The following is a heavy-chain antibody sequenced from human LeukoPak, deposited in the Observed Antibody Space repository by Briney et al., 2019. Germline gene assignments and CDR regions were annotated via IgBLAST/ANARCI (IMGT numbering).Heavy chain of an antibody. CDR2: ISDRGDNT. CDR1: GFTFSAYD. V-gene: IGHV3-23*01. J-gene: IGHJ4*02. D-gene: IGHD3-10*01. Sequence: GGSLTLSCAASGFTFSAYDMTWVRQAPGKGLEWVSHISDRGDNTYYAASVKGRFTISRDNSKNTLYLQMNSLRAEDTAVYYCAKDMGVGDYGSGDYFDYCGQGTLVTVSS. CDR3: AKDMGVGDYGSGDYFDY.